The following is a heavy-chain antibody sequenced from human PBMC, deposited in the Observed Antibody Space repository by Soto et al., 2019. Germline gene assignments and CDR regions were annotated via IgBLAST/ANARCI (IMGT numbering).Heavy chain of an antibody. Sequence: QVQLVQSGAEVKKPGASVKVSCKASGYTFTSYGISWVRQAPGQGLEWMGWISAYNGNTNYAQKLQGRVTMTTDTSTSTAYMGLRSLRSDDTAVYYCARDRDIVVVPAAISNYYYGMDVWVQGTTVTVSS. J-gene: IGHJ6*02. D-gene: IGHD2-2*02. CDR1: GYTFTSYG. V-gene: IGHV1-18*04. CDR2: ISAYNGNT. CDR3: ARDRDIVVVPAAISNYYYGMDV.